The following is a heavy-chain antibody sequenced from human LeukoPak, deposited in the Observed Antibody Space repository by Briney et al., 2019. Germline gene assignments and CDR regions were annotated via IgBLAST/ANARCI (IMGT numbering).Heavy chain of an antibody. V-gene: IGHV3-30*04. Sequence: GGSLRLSCAASGFTFSSYAMHWVRQAPDKGLEWVAVISYDGSNKYYADSVKGRFTISRDNSKNTLYLQMNSLRAEDTAVYYCARDSEGGGDYFDYWGQGTLVTVSS. CDR2: ISYDGSNK. CDR1: GFTFSSYA. J-gene: IGHJ4*02. D-gene: IGHD2-21*01. CDR3: ARDSEGGGDYFDY.